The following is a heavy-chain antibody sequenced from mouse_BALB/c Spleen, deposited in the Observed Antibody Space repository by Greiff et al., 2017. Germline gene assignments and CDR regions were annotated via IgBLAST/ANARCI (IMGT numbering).Heavy chain of an antibody. CDR3: ARNSHYYYGSSSYAMDY. CDR1: GFTFSSFG. D-gene: IGHD1-1*01. J-gene: IGHJ4*01. V-gene: IGHV5-17*02. CDR2: ISSGSSTI. Sequence: EVKLMESGGGLVQPGGSRKLSCAASGFTFSSFGMHWVRQAPEKGLEWVAYISSGSSTIYYADTVKGRFPISRDNPKNTLFLQMTSLRSEDTAMYYCARNSHYYYGSSSYAMDYWGQGTSVTVSS.